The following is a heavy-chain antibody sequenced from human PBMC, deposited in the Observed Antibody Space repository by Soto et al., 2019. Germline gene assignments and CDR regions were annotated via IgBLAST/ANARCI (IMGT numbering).Heavy chain of an antibody. V-gene: IGHV1-69*13. D-gene: IGHD3-10*01. J-gene: IGHJ6*02. CDR1: GGTFSSYA. CDR2: IIPIFGTA. CDR3: ARDMVRGVITPYYYYGMDV. Sequence: ASVKVSCKASGGTFSSYAISWVRQAPGQGLEWMGGIIPIFGTANYAQKFQGRVTITADESTSTAYMELSSLRSEDTAVYYCARDMVRGVITPYYYYGMDVWGQGTTVTV.